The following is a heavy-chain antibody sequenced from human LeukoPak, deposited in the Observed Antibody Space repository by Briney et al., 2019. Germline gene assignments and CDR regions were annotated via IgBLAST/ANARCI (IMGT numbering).Heavy chain of an antibody. J-gene: IGHJ6*03. V-gene: IGHV1-69*06. CDR2: IIPIFGTA. Sequence: ASVKVSCKASGYTFTSYGISWVRQAPGQGLEWMGGIIPIFGTANYAQKFQGRVTITADKSTSTAYMELSSLRSEDTAVYYCARVCPVVSYYYYYMDVWGKGTTVTVSS. CDR3: ARVCPVVSYYYYYMDV. CDR1: GYTFTSYG. D-gene: IGHD3-22*01.